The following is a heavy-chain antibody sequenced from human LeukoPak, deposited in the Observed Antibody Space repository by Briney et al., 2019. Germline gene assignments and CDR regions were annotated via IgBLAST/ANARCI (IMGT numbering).Heavy chain of an antibody. CDR2: IYHSGST. CDR3: ARGYRSYYDY. V-gene: IGHV4-38-2*02. D-gene: IGHD5-12*01. J-gene: IGHJ4*02. CDR1: GYSISSGYY. Sequence: SETLSLTCTVSGYSISSGYYWGWIRQPPGKGLEWIGSIYHSGSTYYNPSLKSRVTISVDTSKNQFSLKLSSVTAADTAVYYCARGYRSYYDYWGQGTLVTVSS.